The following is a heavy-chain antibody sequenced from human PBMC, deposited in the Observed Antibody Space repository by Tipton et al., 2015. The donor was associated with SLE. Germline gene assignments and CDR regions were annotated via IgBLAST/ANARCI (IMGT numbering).Heavy chain of an antibody. J-gene: IGHJ6*03. CDR3: ARAGRGETYYLAG. CDR1: GFTFSDHY. V-gene: IGHV3-74*01. CDR2: INGDGRST. D-gene: IGHD3-10*01. Sequence: SLRLSCAASGFTFSDHYMHWVRQVPGKGLVWVSRINGDGRSTSHADSVKGRFTISRDNAKNTVFLQMNSLRADEDTAVYYCARAGRGETYYLAGWGKWTTVTVSS.